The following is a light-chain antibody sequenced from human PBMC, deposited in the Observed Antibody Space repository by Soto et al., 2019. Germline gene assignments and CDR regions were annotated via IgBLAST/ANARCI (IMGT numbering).Light chain of an antibody. J-gene: IGKJ1*01. CDR3: QKYDTAPQT. Sequence: DILMSQSPSSLSASVGDTVTITCRASQGIIDYLAWYQQRPGKVPKLLIYAASTLQTGVPSRFSGSGAGTDFTLTISSLQPEDVATYYCQKYDTAPQTFGQGTRVEI. V-gene: IGKV1-27*01. CDR2: AAS. CDR1: QGIIDY.